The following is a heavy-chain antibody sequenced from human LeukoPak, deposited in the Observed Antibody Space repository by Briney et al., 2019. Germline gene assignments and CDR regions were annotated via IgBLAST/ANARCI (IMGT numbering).Heavy chain of an antibody. CDR1: GGSVSSVAYY. D-gene: IGHD2-15*01. CDR3: ARESAAGHYFIHV. CDR2: ISYSGSS. V-gene: IGHV4-31*03. Sequence: SQTLSLTCTVSGGSVSSVAYYWNWIRHLPGKGLEWIGYISYSGSSEFNPSLESRVTLSVDKSKNQFSLNLASVTAADTAMYYCARESAAGHYFIHVWGKGTTVTVS. J-gene: IGHJ6*03.